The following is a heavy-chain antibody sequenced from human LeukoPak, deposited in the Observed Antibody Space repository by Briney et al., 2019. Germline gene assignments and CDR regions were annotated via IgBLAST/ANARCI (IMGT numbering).Heavy chain of an antibody. CDR3: ARVDSGTYLGTFDY. CDR1: GYSFTGYF. D-gene: IGHD1-26*01. CDR2: INPNSGDT. J-gene: IGHJ4*02. Sequence: ASVKVSCKASGYSFTGYFMYWVRQASGQGLEWMGWINPNSGDTNYAQKFQGRVTMTRDTSISTAYMELSRLTSDDTAVYFCARVDSGTYLGTFDYWGQGTLVTVSS. V-gene: IGHV1-2*02.